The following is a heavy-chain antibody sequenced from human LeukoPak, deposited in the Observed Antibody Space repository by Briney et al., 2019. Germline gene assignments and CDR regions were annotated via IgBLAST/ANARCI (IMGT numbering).Heavy chain of an antibody. CDR3: ARGRGYNYPFDY. V-gene: IGHV4-59*01. CDR1: GGSISSDY. J-gene: IGHJ4*02. Sequence: SETLPLTCTVSGGSISSDYWSWIRQPPGKGLEWIGYIYYSGSTNYNPSLKSRATISVDRSKNQFSLNLISVTAADTAIYYCARGRGYNYPFDYWGQGTLVTVSS. CDR2: IYYSGST. D-gene: IGHD5-18*01.